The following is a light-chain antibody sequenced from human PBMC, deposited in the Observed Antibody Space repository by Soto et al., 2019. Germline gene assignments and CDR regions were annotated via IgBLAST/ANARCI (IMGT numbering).Light chain of an antibody. CDR1: SSDIASFNY. CDR2: QVT. Sequence: QSALAQPASVSGSPGQSITISCTGSSSDIASFNYVSWYQQYPGKAPKLLIYQVTSRASGVSHRFSGSKFGDTASLTISGLQPEDEAEYYCNSYSSRTFYVFGTGTKVTVL. J-gene: IGLJ1*01. V-gene: IGLV2-14*01. CDR3: NSYSSRTFYV.